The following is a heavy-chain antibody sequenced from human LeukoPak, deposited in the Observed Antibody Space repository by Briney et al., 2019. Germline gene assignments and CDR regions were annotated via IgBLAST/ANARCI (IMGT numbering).Heavy chain of an antibody. CDR3: ARDRIAYSSSWSYNWFDP. CDR1: GYTFTSYG. Sequence: ASVQVSCKASGYTFTSYGISWVRQAPGQGLEWMGIINPSGGSTSYAQKFQGRVTMTRDMSTSTVYMELSSLRSEDTAVYYCARDRIAYSSSWSYNWFDPWGQGTLVTVSS. D-gene: IGHD6-13*01. CDR2: INPSGGST. V-gene: IGHV1-46*01. J-gene: IGHJ5*02.